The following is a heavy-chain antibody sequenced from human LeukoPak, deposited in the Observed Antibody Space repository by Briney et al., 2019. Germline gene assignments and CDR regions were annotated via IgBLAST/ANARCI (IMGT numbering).Heavy chain of an antibody. CDR2: FDCRGST. Sequence: PSETLSLTCTVSVYSSSRGYDWGWTRQPPGKGLDWFERFDCRGSTSYNPSLKSRITISVDTSKNQFSLKLSSVTAADTAVYYCAREGDPEAWGQGTLVTVSS. J-gene: IGHJ5*02. V-gene: IGHV4-38-2*02. D-gene: IGHD2-21*01. CDR3: AREGDPEA. CDR1: VYSSSRGYD.